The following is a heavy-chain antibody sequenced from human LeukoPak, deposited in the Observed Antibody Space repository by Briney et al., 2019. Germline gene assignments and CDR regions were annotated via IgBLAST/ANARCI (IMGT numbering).Heavy chain of an antibody. V-gene: IGHV1-3*04. J-gene: IGHJ4*02. CDR3: ARDRSAWRFYYFDY. Sequence: ASVKVSCKTSGYTFTSRALHWVRLAPGPRLEWMGWINTGNGNTKYSQKFQDRVTITRDPSASTADMELSSLRSEDTAVYYCARDRSAWRFYYFDYWGQGALVTVSS. D-gene: IGHD3-3*01. CDR2: INTGNGNT. CDR1: GYTFTSRA.